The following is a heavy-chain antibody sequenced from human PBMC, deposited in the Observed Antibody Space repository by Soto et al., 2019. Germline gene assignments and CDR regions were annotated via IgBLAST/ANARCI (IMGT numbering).Heavy chain of an antibody. J-gene: IGHJ6*02. D-gene: IGHD6-13*01. CDR2: ISGSGGST. CDR3: AKGALVAAAGTRYYYYGMDV. Sequence: GGSLRLSCAASGFTFSSYAMSWVRQAPGKGLEWVSAISGSGGSTHYADSVKGRFTISRDNSKNTLYLQMNSLRAEDTAVYYCAKGALVAAAGTRYYYYGMDVWGQGTTVTVSS. CDR1: GFTFSSYA. V-gene: IGHV3-23*01.